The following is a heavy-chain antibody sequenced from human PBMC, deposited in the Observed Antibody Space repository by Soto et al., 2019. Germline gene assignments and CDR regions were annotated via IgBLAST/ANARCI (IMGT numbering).Heavy chain of an antibody. V-gene: IGHV5-51*01. Sequence: EVQLVQSGAEVKKPGESLKISCKGSGYSFTSYWIGWVRQMPGKGLEWMGIIYPGDSDTRYSPSFQGQVTISADKSISTAYLQWSSLKASDTAMYYCASLSSSFYDSSGLVFFDIWGQGTMVTVSS. J-gene: IGHJ3*02. CDR2: IYPGDSDT. CDR3: ASLSSSFYDSSGLVFFDI. CDR1: GYSFTSYW. D-gene: IGHD3-22*01.